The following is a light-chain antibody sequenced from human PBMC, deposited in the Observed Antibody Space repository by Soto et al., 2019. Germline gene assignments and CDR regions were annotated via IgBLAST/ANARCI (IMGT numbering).Light chain of an antibody. V-gene: IGKV3-15*01. CDR1: QSVSSN. J-gene: IGKJ3*01. CDR2: GAS. Sequence: EIVMTQSPATLSVSPGEGATLSCRASQSVSSNLAWYQQKPGQAPRLLIFGASTRATGIPARFSGSGSETEFTLTISSLQSEDFAVYSCQQYNNWPCTFGPGTKVDIK. CDR3: QQYNNWPCT.